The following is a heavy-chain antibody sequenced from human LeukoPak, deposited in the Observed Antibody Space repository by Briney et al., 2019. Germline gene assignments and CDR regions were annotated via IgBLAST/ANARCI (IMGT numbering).Heavy chain of an antibody. CDR3: ATVGDCSSTSCPDY. D-gene: IGHD2-2*01. V-gene: IGHV1-2*02. CDR1: GYTFTGYY. CDR2: INPNSGGT. Sequence: ASVKVSCKASGYTFTGYYMHWVRQAPGQGLEWMGWINPNSGGTNYAQKFQGRVTMTRDTSISTAYMELSRLRSDDTAVYYCATVGDCSSTSCPDYWGQGTLVTVSS. J-gene: IGHJ4*02.